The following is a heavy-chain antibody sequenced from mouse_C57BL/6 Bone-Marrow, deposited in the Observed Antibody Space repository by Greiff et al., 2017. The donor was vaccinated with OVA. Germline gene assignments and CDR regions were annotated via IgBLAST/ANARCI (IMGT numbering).Heavy chain of an antibody. CDR1: GYTFTSYG. V-gene: IGHV1-81*01. CDR2: IYPRSGNT. J-gene: IGHJ4*01. CDR3: ARWLGRYAMDY. Sequence: VKLQESGAELARPGASVKLSCKASGYTFTSYGISWVKQRTGQGLEWIGEIYPRSGNTYYNEKFKGKATLTADKSSSTAYMELRSLTSEDSAVYFCARWLGRYAMDYWGQGTSVTVSS. D-gene: IGHD4-1*01.